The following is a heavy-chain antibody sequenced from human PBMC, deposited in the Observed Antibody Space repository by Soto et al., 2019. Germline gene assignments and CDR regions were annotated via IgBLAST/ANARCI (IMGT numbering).Heavy chain of an antibody. J-gene: IGHJ4*02. CDR2: IYYSGST. Sequence: QVQLQESGPGLVKPSETLSLTCTVSGGSISSYYWSWIRQPPGKGLEWFGYIYYSGSTNYNPSLKXXVXIXADTSKNQVSLKLSSVTAADTAVYYCARQGSYSLRDWGQGTLVTVSS. CDR3: ARQGSYSLRD. V-gene: IGHV4-59*08. D-gene: IGHD1-26*01. CDR1: GGSISSYY.